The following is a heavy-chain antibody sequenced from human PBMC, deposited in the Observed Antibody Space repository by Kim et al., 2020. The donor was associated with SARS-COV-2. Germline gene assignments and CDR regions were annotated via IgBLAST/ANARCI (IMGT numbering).Heavy chain of an antibody. V-gene: IGHV1-18*01. J-gene: IGHJ4*02. CDR2: ISAYNGNT. CDR3: ARDDCRSTSCYAY. CDR1: GYTFSSYR. D-gene: IGHD2-2*01. Sequence: ASVKVSCKASGYTFSSYRIIWVRQAPGQGLEWMGWISAYNGNTNYAQKFQGRVTMTTDTSTSTAYMELRSLISDDTAVYYCARDDCRSTSCYAYWGQGTLVTVSS.